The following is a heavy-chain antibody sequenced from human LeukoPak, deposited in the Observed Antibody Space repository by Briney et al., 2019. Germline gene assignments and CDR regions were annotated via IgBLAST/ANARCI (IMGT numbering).Heavy chain of an antibody. CDR1: GGTFSNYA. CDR2: IIPMFDTA. V-gene: IGHV1-69*06. Sequence: SVKVSCKASGGTFSNYAICWVRQAPGQGLEWMGGIIPMFDTADYAQNFQGTLTITADKSTSTAYMELSSLRAEDTAVYYCARDLVGSHTTSGAWDYWGQGTLVTVSS. D-gene: IGHD1-26*01. J-gene: IGHJ4*02. CDR3: ARDLVGSHTTSGAWDY.